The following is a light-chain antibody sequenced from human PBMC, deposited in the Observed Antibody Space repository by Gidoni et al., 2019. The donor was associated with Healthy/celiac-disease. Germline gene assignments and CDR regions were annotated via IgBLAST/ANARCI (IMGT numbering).Light chain of an antibody. J-gene: IGKJ2*01. CDR1: QSVSSN. CDR3: QQYNNWPPRYT. Sequence: EIVMTPSPATLSVSPGERATLSCRASQSVSSNLAWYQQNPGQAPRLLIYGASTRATGIPARFSGSGSGTEFTLTISSLQSEDFAVYYCQQYNNWPPRYTFGQGTKLEIK. CDR2: GAS. V-gene: IGKV3-15*01.